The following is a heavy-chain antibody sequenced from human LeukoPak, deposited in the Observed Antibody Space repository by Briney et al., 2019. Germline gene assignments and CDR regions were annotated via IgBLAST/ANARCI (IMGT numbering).Heavy chain of an antibody. D-gene: IGHD3-22*01. Sequence: PGESLRLSCAASGFTFSSYGMSWVRQAPGKGLEWVSAISGSGGSTYYADSVKGRFTISRDNSKNTLYLQMNSLRAEDTAVYYCAKKLGDSSGYPAGALDYWGQGTLVTVSS. J-gene: IGHJ4*02. CDR2: ISGSGGST. CDR1: GFTFSSYG. CDR3: AKKLGDSSGYPAGALDY. V-gene: IGHV3-23*01.